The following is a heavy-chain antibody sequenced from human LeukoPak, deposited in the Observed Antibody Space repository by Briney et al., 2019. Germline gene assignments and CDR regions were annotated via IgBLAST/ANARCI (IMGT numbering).Heavy chain of an antibody. CDR3: ARHSITGRRFDP. CDR1: GGSISSYY. Sequence: SETLSLTCTVSGGSISSYYWSWIRQPPGKGLEWIGYIYYSGSTNYNPSLKSRVTISVDTSKNQFSLKLSSVTAADTAVYYCARHSITGRRFDPWGQGTLVTVSS. CDR2: IYYSGST. J-gene: IGHJ5*02. V-gene: IGHV4-59*08. D-gene: IGHD1-20*01.